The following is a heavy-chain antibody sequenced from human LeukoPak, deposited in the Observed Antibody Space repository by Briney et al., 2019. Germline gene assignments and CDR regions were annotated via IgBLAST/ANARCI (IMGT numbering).Heavy chain of an antibody. CDR1: GFTFSSYA. Sequence: GGSLRLSCAASGFTFSSYAMHWVRQAPGKGLEWVAVISYDGSNKYYADSVKGRFTISRDSSKNTLYLQMNSLRAEDTAVYYCARDASSSWYSRGGMDVWGQGTTVTVSS. CDR3: ARDASSSWYSRGGMDV. V-gene: IGHV3-30-3*01. CDR2: ISYDGSNK. D-gene: IGHD6-13*01. J-gene: IGHJ6*02.